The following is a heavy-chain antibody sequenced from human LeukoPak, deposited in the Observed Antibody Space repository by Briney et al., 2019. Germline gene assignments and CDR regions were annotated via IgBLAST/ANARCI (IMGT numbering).Heavy chain of an antibody. CDR1: GFTFTTYW. Sequence: PGGSLRLSCAASGFTFTTYWMSWVRQAPGKGLEWVSFIYSGGNTYYADSVKGRFTISRDNSKNTFHLQMNSLRAEDTAVYYCARRAGDYSHPYDYWGQGTLVTVSS. D-gene: IGHD3-22*01. CDR3: ARRAGDYSHPYDY. CDR2: IYSGGNT. J-gene: IGHJ4*02. V-gene: IGHV3-53*01.